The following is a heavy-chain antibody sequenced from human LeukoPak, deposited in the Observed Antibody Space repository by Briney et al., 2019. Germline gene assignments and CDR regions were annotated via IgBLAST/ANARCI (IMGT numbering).Heavy chain of an antibody. CDR3: ARDNGDYFDY. D-gene: IGHD2-8*01. CDR2: ISYDGSNK. Sequence: GGSLRLSCAASGFTFSSYAMHGVRQAPGKGLEWVAVISYDGSNKYYADSVKGRFTISRDNSKNTLYLQMNSLRAEDTAVYYCARDNGDYFDYWGQGTLATVSS. CDR1: GFTFSSYA. J-gene: IGHJ4*02. V-gene: IGHV3-30*04.